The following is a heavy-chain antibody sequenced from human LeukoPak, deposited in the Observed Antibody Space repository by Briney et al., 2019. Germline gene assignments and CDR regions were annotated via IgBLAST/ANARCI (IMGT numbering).Heavy chain of an antibody. V-gene: IGHV4-39*01. CDR1: GGSISSSSYY. D-gene: IGHD1-26*01. J-gene: IGHJ2*01. CDR2: IYYSGST. Sequence: PSETLSLTCTVSGGSISSSSYYWGWIRQPPGKGLEWIGSIYYSGSTYYNPSLKSRVTISVDTSKNQFSLKLSSVTAADTAVYYCARGTSGSHYWYFDLWGRGTLVTVSS. CDR3: ARGTSGSHYWYFDL.